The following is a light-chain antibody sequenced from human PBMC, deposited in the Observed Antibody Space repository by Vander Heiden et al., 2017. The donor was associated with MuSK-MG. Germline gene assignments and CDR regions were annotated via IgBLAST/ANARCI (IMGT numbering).Light chain of an antibody. Sequence: PVLTQSSSASASLGSSVKLTCTLSSGHSSYIIAWHQQQPGKAPRYLMKLEGSGSYNKGSGVPDRFSGSSSVADRDLTISNLQAEDEADYYCETWDSNTVVFGGGTKLTVL. CDR3: ETWDSNTVV. J-gene: IGLJ2*01. V-gene: IGLV4-60*03. CDR1: SGHSSYI. CDR2: LEGSGSY.